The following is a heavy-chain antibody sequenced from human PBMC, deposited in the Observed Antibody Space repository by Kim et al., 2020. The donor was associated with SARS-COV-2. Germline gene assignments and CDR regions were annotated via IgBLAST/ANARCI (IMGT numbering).Heavy chain of an antibody. CDR3: AINFYYSSGYQWEGQNNWFDP. CDR2: INPDSGDT. J-gene: IGHJ5*02. V-gene: IGHV1-2*02. D-gene: IGHD3-22*01. Sequence: ASVKVSCKASKYVFPAYQIHWVRQAPGQGFEWMGCINPDSGDTNYAQNFQGRVTMTRDTSINTAYMELNRLTSDDTAVYYCAINFYYSSGYQWEGQNNWFDPWGQGTLVIVSS. CDR1: KYVFPAYQ.